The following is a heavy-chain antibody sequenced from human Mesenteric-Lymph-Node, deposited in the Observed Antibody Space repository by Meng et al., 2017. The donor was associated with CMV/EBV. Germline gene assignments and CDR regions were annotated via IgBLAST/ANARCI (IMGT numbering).Heavy chain of an antibody. Sequence: GESLKISCAASGFTFSSSGMHWVRQAPGKGLEWVAFIRSDGSSKYYADSVRGRFTISSDNSKNTLYLQMNSLRAEDTAVYYCAKDFSYYDTSGYGPPHIWGQGTMVTVSS. CDR2: IRSDGSSK. V-gene: IGHV3-30*02. CDR1: GFTFSSSG. D-gene: IGHD3-22*01. J-gene: IGHJ3*02. CDR3: AKDFSYYDTSGYGPPHI.